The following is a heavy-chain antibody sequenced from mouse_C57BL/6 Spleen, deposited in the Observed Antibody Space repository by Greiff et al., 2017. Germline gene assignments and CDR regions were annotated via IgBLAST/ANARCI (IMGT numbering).Heavy chain of an antibody. J-gene: IGHJ1*03. Sequence: QVQLQQSGPELVKPGASVKISCKASGYAFSSSWMNWVKQRPGKGLEWIGRIYPGDGDTNYNGKFKGKATLTADKSSSTAYMQLSSLTSEDSAVYVCARWDSNGWYFDVWGTGTTVTVSS. D-gene: IGHD2-5*01. CDR3: ARWDSNGWYFDV. CDR2: IYPGDGDT. V-gene: IGHV1-82*01. CDR1: GYAFSSSW.